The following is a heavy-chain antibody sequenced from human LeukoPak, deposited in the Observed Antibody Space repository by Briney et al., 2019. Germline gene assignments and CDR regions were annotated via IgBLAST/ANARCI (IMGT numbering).Heavy chain of an antibody. Sequence: GGSLRLSCAASGFTFDDYGMSWVRQAPGKGLEWVSGINWNGGSTGYADSVKGRFTISRDNAKNTVSLQVNNLRIEDTALYYCAKTSLSDASGHYYYMDVWGKGTTVTVSS. D-gene: IGHD3-3*01. V-gene: IGHV3-20*04. CDR1: GFTFDDYG. CDR3: AKTSLSDASGHYYYMDV. J-gene: IGHJ6*03. CDR2: INWNGGST.